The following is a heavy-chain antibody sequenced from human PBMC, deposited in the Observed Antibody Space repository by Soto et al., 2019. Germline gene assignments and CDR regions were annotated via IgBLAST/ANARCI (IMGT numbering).Heavy chain of an antibody. CDR2: MSHSGGT. V-gene: IGHV4-34*01. D-gene: IGHD1-1*01. CDR3: ARVERGTATTVVDAFDI. CDR1: GGFVTSGSYY. Sequence: QVQLQQWGAGLLKPSETLSITCAVYGGFVTSGSYYWSWIRQPPGKGLEWIGQMSHSGGTHFNPSLTCRVTISLDTSKNQFTLKMSSVTAADTALYYCARVERGTATTVVDAFDIWGPGTMVTVSS. J-gene: IGHJ3*02.